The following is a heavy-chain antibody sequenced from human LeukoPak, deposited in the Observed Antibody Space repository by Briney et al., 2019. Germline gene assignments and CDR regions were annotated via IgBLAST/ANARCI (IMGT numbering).Heavy chain of an antibody. Sequence: GGSLRLSCAASGFTFSSQTMTWVRQAPGKGLEWVANIKEDGSEKYYVDSVKGRFTVSRDSAKNSLYLQMNSLSPEDTAVYYCARVRYCDSTSCYFADYWGQGTLVTVSS. CDR2: IKEDGSEK. J-gene: IGHJ4*02. CDR3: ARVRYCDSTSCYFADY. CDR1: GFTFSSQT. D-gene: IGHD2-2*01. V-gene: IGHV3-7*04.